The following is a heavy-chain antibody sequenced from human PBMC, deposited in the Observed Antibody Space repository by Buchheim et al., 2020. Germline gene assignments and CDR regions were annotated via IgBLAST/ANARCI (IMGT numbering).Heavy chain of an antibody. CDR3: ARGPPGDFDY. D-gene: IGHD1-1*01. V-gene: IGHV4-34*01. J-gene: IGHJ4*02. CDR1: GGSFSGYY. CDR2: INHSGST. Sequence: QVQLQQWGAGLLNPSETLSLTCAVYGGSFSGYYWSWIRQPPGKGLEWIGEINHSGSTNYNPSLKGRFTISVATSKNQFSLKLSSVTAADTAVYYCARGPPGDFDYWGQGAL.